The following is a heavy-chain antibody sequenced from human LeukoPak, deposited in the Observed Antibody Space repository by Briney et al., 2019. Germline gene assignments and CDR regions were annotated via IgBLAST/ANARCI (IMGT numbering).Heavy chain of an antibody. V-gene: IGHV1-2*02. D-gene: IGHD3-22*01. CDR1: GYTFTGYY. CDR3: ATRAVSSGYYHDWDY. Sequence: GASVKVSCKASGYTFTGYYMHWVRQAPGQGLEWMGWINPNSGGTNYAQKFQGRVTMTRDTSISTAYMELSRLRSDDTAVYYCATRAVSSGYYHDWDYWGQGTLVTVSS. J-gene: IGHJ4*02. CDR2: INPNSGGT.